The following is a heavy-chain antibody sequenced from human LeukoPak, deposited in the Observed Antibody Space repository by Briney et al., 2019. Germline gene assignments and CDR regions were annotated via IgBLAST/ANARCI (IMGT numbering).Heavy chain of an antibody. CDR2: ISAYNGNT. J-gene: IGHJ4*02. V-gene: IGHV1-18*01. CDR1: GYTFTNYG. Sequence: ASVKVSCKAAGYTFTNYGISWVRQAPVQGLEWMGWISAYNGNTNYAQKLQGRVTMTTDTSTSTAYMELRSLRSDDTAVYYCARSGVGYYYDSSGYYPLDYWGQGTLVTVSS. D-gene: IGHD3-22*01. CDR3: ARSGVGYYYDSSGYYPLDY.